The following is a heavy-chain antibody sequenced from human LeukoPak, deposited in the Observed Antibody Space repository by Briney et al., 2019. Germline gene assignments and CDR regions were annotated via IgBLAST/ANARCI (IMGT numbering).Heavy chain of an antibody. J-gene: IGHJ4*02. D-gene: IGHD5-18*01. V-gene: IGHV3-33*01. CDR2: IWYDGSNK. Sequence: PGGSLRLSCAASGFTFSSYGMHWVRQAPGKGLEWVAVIWYDGSNKYYADSVKGRFTISRDNSKNTLYLQMNSLRVEDTAVYYCARRGHGYGSPFDYWGQGTLVTVSS. CDR3: ARRGHGYGSPFDY. CDR1: GFTFSSYG.